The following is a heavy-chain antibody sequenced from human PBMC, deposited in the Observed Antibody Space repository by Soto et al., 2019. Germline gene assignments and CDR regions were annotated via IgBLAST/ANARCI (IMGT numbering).Heavy chain of an antibody. Sequence: KPWETLSLTCTVSGGSIRSYYWTWIRQPSGKGLEWIGYIYYSGSTAYNPSLKSRVTISLDTSKSQFSLRLSSVTAADTAVYYCVREQGHSFDYWGQGTLVTVSS. J-gene: IGHJ4*02. V-gene: IGHV4-59*01. CDR1: GGSIRSYY. CDR3: VREQGHSFDY. CDR2: IYYSGST.